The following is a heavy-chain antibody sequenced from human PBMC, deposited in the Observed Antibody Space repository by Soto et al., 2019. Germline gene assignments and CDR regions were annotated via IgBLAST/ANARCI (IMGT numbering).Heavy chain of an antibody. D-gene: IGHD3-9*01. J-gene: IGHJ6*03. CDR2: IYYSGST. Sequence: SETLSLTCTVSGGSISSYYWSWIRQPPGKGLEWIGYIYYSGSTNYNPSLKSRVTISVDTSKNQFSLKLSSVTAADTAVYYCAGRDYDILTGYHYYYYMDVWGKGTTVTVSS. CDR3: AGRDYDILTGYHYYYYMDV. CDR1: GGSISSYY. V-gene: IGHV4-59*01.